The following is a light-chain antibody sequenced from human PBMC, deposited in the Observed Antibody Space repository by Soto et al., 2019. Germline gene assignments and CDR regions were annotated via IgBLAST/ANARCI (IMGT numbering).Light chain of an antibody. CDR1: QSISSW. V-gene: IGKV1-5*01. J-gene: IGKJ2*01. CDR3: QQYDSYSYT. CDR2: GAS. Sequence: DIQMTQSPSTLSASVGDRVTITCRASQSISSWLAWYQQKPGKAPNLLISGASSLESGVPSRFSGSGSGTEFTLTISSLQPDDFATYYCQQYDSYSYTFSQGTKLEIK.